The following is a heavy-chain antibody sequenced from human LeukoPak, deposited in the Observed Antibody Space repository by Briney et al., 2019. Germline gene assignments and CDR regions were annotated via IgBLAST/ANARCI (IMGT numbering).Heavy chain of an antibody. CDR1: GFSFTNVW. V-gene: IGHV3-15*07. J-gene: IGHJ4*02. CDR3: TTGIDYGGGY. Sequence: PGGSLRLSCAVSGFSFTNVWMNWVRQAPGKGLEWVGRIKNKDEGEKTDYAAPVKGRFTISRDDSKATLFLQMNGLKMEDTAIYYCTTGIDYGGGYWGQGTLVSVSS. CDR2: IKNKDEGEKT. D-gene: IGHD3-16*01.